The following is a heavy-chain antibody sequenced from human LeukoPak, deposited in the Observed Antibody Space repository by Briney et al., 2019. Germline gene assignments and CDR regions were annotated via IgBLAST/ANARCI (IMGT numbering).Heavy chain of an antibody. CDR3: ASSRIVGATGAYYYYSMDV. CDR2: IYTSGST. V-gene: IGHV4-4*07. J-gene: IGHJ6*02. Sequence: PSETLSLTCTVSGSSISSYYWSWIRQPAGKGLEWIGRIYTSGSTNYNPSLKSRVTMSVDTSKNQFSLKLSSVTAADTAVYYCASSRIVGATGAYYYYSMDVWGQGTTVTVSS. D-gene: IGHD1-26*01. CDR1: GSSISSYY.